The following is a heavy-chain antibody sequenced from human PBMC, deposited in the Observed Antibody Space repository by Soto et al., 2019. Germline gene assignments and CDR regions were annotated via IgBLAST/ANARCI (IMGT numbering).Heavy chain of an antibody. CDR1: DGSISNFC. Sequence: SETRSRTWTVSDGSISNFCWSGSRQPPGKGLEWIGYISSSGNTNYNPSLKSRVSISVDTSKNQFSLNLTSVTAADTAVYYCARAPMVLTRSYFDSWGQGTPVTVSS. V-gene: IGHV4-59*01. CDR2: ISSSGNT. J-gene: IGHJ4*02. CDR3: ARAPMVLTRSYFDS. D-gene: IGHD3-22*01.